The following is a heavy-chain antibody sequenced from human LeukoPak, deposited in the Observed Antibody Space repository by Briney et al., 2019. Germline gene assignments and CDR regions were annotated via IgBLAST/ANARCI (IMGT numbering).Heavy chain of an antibody. J-gene: IGHJ4*02. CDR2: INHSGST. D-gene: IGHD6-19*01. V-gene: IGHV4-34*01. Sequence: SETLSLTCAVYGGSFSGYYWSWIRQPPGKGLEWIGEINHSGSTNYNPSLKSRVTISVDTSKNQFSLKLSSVTAADTAVYYCARGHSSGWANGRFFDYWGQGTLVTVSS. CDR1: GGSFSGYY. CDR3: ARGHSSGWANGRFFDY.